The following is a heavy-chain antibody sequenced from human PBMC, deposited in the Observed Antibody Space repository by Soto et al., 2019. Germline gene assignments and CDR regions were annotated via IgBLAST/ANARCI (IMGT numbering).Heavy chain of an antibody. CDR3: GRVGGFGATTIDY. CDR1: GGSISSGDYY. V-gene: IGHV4-30-4*01. CDR2: IYYSGST. D-gene: IGHD3-10*01. J-gene: IGHJ4*02. Sequence: QVQLQESGPGLVKPSQTLSLTCTVSGGSISSGDYYWSWIRQPPGKGLEWIGYIYYSGSTYYNPSLTSRVTISVDTSKNQFSLKLSSVTAADTAVYYCGRVGGFGATTIDYWGQGTLVTVSS.